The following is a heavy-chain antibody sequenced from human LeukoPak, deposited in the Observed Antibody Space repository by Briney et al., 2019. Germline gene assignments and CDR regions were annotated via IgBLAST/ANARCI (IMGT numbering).Heavy chain of an antibody. D-gene: IGHD2-2*01. J-gene: IGHJ4*02. CDR1: GGSISSGDYY. CDR3: ARVSGTVVQAAKDDY. CDR2: IYYSGST. V-gene: IGHV4-30-4*01. Sequence: SETLSLTCTVSGGSISSGDYYWSWIRQPPGKGLEWIGYIYYSGSTYYNPPLKSRVTISVDTSKNQFSLKLSSVTAADTAVYYCARVSGTVVQAAKDDYWGQGTLVTVSS.